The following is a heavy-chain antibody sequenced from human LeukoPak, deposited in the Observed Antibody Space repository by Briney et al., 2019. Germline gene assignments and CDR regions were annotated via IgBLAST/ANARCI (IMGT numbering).Heavy chain of an antibody. CDR2: ISGSGGST. Sequence: GGSLRLSCAASGFTFSSNAMSWVRQAPGKGLEWVSAISGSGGSTYYADSVKGRFTISRDNSKNTLYLQMNSLRAEDTAVYYCAKDRTLYYYGSGDDAFDIWGQGTMVTVSS. V-gene: IGHV3-23*01. D-gene: IGHD3-10*01. CDR1: GFTFSSNA. CDR3: AKDRTLYYYGSGDDAFDI. J-gene: IGHJ3*02.